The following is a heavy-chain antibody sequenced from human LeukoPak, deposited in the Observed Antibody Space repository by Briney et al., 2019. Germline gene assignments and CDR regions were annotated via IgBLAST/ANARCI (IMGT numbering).Heavy chain of an antibody. J-gene: IGHJ3*02. CDR1: GFTVSSNY. CDR3: AGPTSVYYYDSSGYYSGAFDI. D-gene: IGHD3-22*01. CDR2: IYSGGST. V-gene: IGHV3-66*01. Sequence: GGSLRLSCAASGFTVSSNYMSWVRQAPGKGLEWVSVIYSGGSTYYADSVKGRFTISRDNSKNTLYLQMNSLRAEDTAVYYCAGPTSVYYYDSSGYYSGAFDIWGQGTMVTVSS.